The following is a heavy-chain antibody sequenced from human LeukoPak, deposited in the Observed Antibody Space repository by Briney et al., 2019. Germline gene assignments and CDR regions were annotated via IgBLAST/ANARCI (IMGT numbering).Heavy chain of an antibody. J-gene: IGHJ5*02. CDR1: GFTFSTYT. V-gene: IGHV3-30*01. CDR2: ISYDGTNK. Sequence: GGSLRLSCAASGFTFSTYTMHWVRQAPGKGLEWVAVISYDGTNKYYADCARGRFTISRDNSKNTLYLQMNSLRVEDTAVYYCARGVEIATLGTWFAPWGQGTLVTVSS. CDR3: ARGVEIATLGTWFAP. D-gene: IGHD6-13*01.